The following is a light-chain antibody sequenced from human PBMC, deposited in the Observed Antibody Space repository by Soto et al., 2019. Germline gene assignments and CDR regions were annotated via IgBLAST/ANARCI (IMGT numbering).Light chain of an antibody. V-gene: IGLV2-14*01. Sequence: QSALTQPASVSGSPGQSITISCTGTSSDVGSYNYVSWYQQHPGKAPKLMIYGVSDRPSGISSRFSGSKSANTASLTISGLQTEDEADYYCSSYTDSSTLFGTGTKVTVL. CDR1: SSDVGSYNY. CDR2: GVS. J-gene: IGLJ1*01. CDR3: SSYTDSSTL.